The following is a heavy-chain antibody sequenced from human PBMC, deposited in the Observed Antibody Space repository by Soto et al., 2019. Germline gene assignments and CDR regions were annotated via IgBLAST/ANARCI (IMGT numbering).Heavy chain of an antibody. CDR1: GGSISSYY. CDR2: IYYSGST. J-gene: IGHJ5*02. V-gene: IGHV4-59*08. D-gene: IGHD3-3*01. CDR3: ARHFFHYDFWSGYPNWFDP. Sequence: SETLSLTCTVSGGSISSYYWSWIRQPPGNGLEWIGYIYYSGSTNYNPSLKSRVTISVDTSKNQFSLKLSSVTAADTAVYYCARHFFHYDFWSGYPNWFDPWGQGTLVTVSS.